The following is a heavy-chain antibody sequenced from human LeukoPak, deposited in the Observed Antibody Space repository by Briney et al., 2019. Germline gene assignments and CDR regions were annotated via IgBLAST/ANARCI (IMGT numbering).Heavy chain of an antibody. Sequence: GASVKVSCKASGYTFTGYYMHWVRQAPGQGLEWMGWINPNSGGTNYAQKFQGRVTMTRDTSISTAYMELSRLRSDDTAVYYCARGPEQYDILTGYAIDNWFDPWGQGTLVTVSS. CDR3: ARGPEQYDILTGYAIDNWFDP. D-gene: IGHD3-9*01. V-gene: IGHV1-2*02. CDR2: INPNSGGT. CDR1: GYTFTGYY. J-gene: IGHJ5*02.